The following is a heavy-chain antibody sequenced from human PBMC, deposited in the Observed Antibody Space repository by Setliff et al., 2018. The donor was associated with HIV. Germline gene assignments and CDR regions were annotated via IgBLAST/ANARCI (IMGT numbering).Heavy chain of an antibody. D-gene: IGHD2-15*01. CDR3: ARERGGCSGGSCYDKDV. V-gene: IGHV3-11*05. Sequence: PGGSLRLSCAASGFTFSDYYMSWIRQAPGKGLEWLSYISSSSGTYTSYADSVKGRFTISRDNAKNSLYLQMNSLRAEDTALYYCARERGGCSGGSCYDKDVWGKGTTVTVSS. CDR1: GFTFSDYY. CDR2: ISSSSGTYT. J-gene: IGHJ6*04.